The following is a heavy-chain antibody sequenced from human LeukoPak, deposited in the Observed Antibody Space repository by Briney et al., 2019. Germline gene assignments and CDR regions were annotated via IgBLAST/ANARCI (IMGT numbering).Heavy chain of an antibody. J-gene: IGHJ4*02. CDR1: XGSXSSXXYY. CDR3: ARHAVPRRFLEWLFDY. CDR2: IYYSGST. Sequence: CTVXXGSXSSXXYYWGXIXQPXGKGXXWXXSIYYSGSTYYNPSLKSRVTISVDTSKNQFSLKLSSVTAADTAVYYCARHAVPRRFLEWLFDYWGQGTLVTVSS. V-gene: IGHV4-39*01. D-gene: IGHD3-3*01.